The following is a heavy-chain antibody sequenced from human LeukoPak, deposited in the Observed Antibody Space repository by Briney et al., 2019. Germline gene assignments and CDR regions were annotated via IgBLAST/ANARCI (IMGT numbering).Heavy chain of an antibody. D-gene: IGHD3-22*01. J-gene: IGHJ4*02. CDR3: ASESYDSSGLDY. Sequence: SETLSLTCAVYGGSFSGYYWSWIRQPPGKGLEWIGEINHSGSTNYNPSLKSRVTISVDTSKNQFSLKLSSVTAADTAVYYCASESYDSSGLDYWGRGTLVTVSS. CDR2: INHSGST. CDR1: GGSFSGYY. V-gene: IGHV4-34*01.